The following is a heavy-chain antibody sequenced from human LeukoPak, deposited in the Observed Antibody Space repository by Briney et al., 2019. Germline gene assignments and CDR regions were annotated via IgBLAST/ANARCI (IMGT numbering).Heavy chain of an antibody. CDR3: ATYSGYAAY. D-gene: IGHD5-12*01. Sequence: SVKVSCKVSGYTLTELAIHWVRQAPGKGLEWMGGFDPEDVETIYAQKFQGRVTMTEDTYTDTAYMELSSLRSEDTAVYYCATYSGYAAYWGQGTLVSVSS. J-gene: IGHJ4*02. V-gene: IGHV1-24*01. CDR1: GYTLTELA. CDR2: FDPEDVET.